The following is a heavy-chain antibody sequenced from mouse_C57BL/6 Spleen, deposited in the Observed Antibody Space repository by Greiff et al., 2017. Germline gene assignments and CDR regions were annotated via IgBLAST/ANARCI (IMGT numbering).Heavy chain of an antibody. CDR1: GYTFTSYW. D-gene: IGHD1-1*01. Sequence: QVQLQQPGAELVKPGASVKLSCKASGYTFTSYWMHWVKQRPGQGLEWIGMIHPNSGSTNYNEKFKSKATLTVDKSSSTAYMQLSSLTSEDSAVYYCAREVYYYGSSSYAMDYWGQGTSVTVSS. CDR3: AREVYYYGSSSYAMDY. CDR2: IHPNSGST. V-gene: IGHV1-64*01. J-gene: IGHJ4*01.